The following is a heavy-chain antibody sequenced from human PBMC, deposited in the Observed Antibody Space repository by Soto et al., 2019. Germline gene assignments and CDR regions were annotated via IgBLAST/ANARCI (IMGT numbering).Heavy chain of an antibody. D-gene: IGHD3-22*01. CDR3: ARDRYYYDSSGHGVYYYYGMDV. CDR1: GGSISSYY. Sequence: SETLSLTCTVSGGSISSYYWSWIRQPAGKGLEWIGRIYTSGSTNYNPSLKSRVTISVDTSKNQFSLKLSSVTAADTAVYYCARDRYYYDSSGHGVYYYYGMDVWGQGTTVTVSS. V-gene: IGHV4-4*07. J-gene: IGHJ6*02. CDR2: IYTSGST.